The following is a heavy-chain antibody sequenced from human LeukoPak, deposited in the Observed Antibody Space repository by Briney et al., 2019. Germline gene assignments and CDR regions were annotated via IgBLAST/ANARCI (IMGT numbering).Heavy chain of an antibody. CDR2: ISSRGSII. Sequence: QTGGSLRLSCAASGFTFSSYEMNGVRQAPGKGREWVSYISSRGSIIHYADSVKGRFTVSRDNAKNSLYLQLNSLRAEDTAVYYCARAVDPHYYDSSGFDYWGQGTLVTVSS. V-gene: IGHV3-48*03. D-gene: IGHD3-22*01. CDR1: GFTFSSYE. J-gene: IGHJ4*02. CDR3: ARAVDPHYYDSSGFDY.